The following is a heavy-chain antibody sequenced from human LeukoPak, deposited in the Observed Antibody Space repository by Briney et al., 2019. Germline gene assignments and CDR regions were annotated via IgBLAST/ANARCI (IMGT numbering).Heavy chain of an antibody. J-gene: IGHJ4*02. CDR1: GDSTSSSSYC. D-gene: IGHD1-1*01. V-gene: IGHV4-39*01. CDR3: GRHRWTGTFNFDY. Sequence: SETLSLTCTVSGDSTSSSSYCWAWTRQPPGKGLEWIGSIYYSGSTHYSPTLQSRVTLSVDTSKNQFSLKQSSVTAAGTAVYYCGRHRWTGTFNFDYWGQGTLVTVSS. CDR2: IYYSGST.